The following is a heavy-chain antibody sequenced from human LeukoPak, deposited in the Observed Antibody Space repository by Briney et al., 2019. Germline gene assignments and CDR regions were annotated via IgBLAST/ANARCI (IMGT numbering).Heavy chain of an antibody. Sequence: GGPLRLSCAASGFTFSTYTMNWVRQAPGKGLEWVSSICTSSSPIYYADSVMGRFTISRDNSTNSLYLQITSLRAEYTAVKYCVRIPNRATLPKWFDPWGQGTLSPSPQ. CDR3: VRIPNRATLPKWFDP. V-gene: IGHV3-21*04. D-gene: IGHD1-26*01. CDR2: ICTSSSPI. CDR1: GFTFSTYT. J-gene: IGHJ5*02.